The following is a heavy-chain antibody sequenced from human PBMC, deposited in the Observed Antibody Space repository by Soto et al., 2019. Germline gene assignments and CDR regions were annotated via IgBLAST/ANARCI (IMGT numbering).Heavy chain of an antibody. Sequence: SVKVSCKASGFTFTSSAVQWVRQARGQRLEWIGWIVVGSGNTNYAQKFQERVTITRDMSTSTAYMELSSLRSEDTAVYYCAASPEYYGEADWFDPWGQGTLGTVSS. J-gene: IGHJ5*02. D-gene: IGHD4-17*01. CDR1: GFTFTSSA. CDR2: IVVGSGNT. V-gene: IGHV1-58*01. CDR3: AASPEYYGEADWFDP.